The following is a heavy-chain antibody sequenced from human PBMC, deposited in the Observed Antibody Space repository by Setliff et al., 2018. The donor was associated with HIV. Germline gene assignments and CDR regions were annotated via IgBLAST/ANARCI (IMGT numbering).Heavy chain of an antibody. D-gene: IGHD6-19*01. CDR1: GGSLSGFY. J-gene: IGHJ4*02. CDR2: VTHSGST. CDR3: ARGRKKTLAVSGTRYFDF. Sequence: SETLSLTCAVYGGSLSGFYWTFIRQSPGKGLEWIGEVTHSGSTTYDPSLKSRITISVDTSKNQFSLKLTSVTAADMGVYYCARGRKKTLAVSGTRYFDFWGQGTPVTVSS. V-gene: IGHV4-34*01.